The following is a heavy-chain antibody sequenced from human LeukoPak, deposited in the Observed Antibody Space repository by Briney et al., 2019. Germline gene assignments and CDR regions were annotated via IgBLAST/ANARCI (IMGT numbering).Heavy chain of an antibody. CDR2: ISYDGSNK. J-gene: IGHJ4*02. D-gene: IGHD2-15*01. Sequence: GGSLRLSCAASGFTFSSYGMHWVRQAPGKGLEWVAVISYDGSNKYYADSVKGRFTISRDNSKNTLYLQMNSLRAEDTAVYYCAEDLRYCSGGSCYELGYWGQGTLVTVSS. CDR3: AEDLRYCSGGSCYELGY. V-gene: IGHV3-30*18. CDR1: GFTFSSYG.